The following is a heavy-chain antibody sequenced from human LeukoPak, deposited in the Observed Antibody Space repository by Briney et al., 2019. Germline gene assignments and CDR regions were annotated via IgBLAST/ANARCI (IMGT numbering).Heavy chain of an antibody. CDR3: ARDGRRSYDILTGYYKGLDY. CDR2: INPSGGST. V-gene: IGHV1-46*01. J-gene: IGHJ4*02. CDR1: GYTFTSYY. Sequence: ASVKVSCKASGYTFTSYYMHWVRQAPGQGLEWMGIINPSGGSTSYAQKFQGRVTMTRDMSTSTVYMELSSLRSEDTAVYYCARDGRRSYDILTGYYKGLDYWGQGTLVIVSS. D-gene: IGHD3-9*01.